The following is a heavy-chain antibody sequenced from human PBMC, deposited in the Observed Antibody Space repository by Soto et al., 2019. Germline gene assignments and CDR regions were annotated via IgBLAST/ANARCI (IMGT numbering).Heavy chain of an antibody. J-gene: IGHJ4*02. CDR1: GFTFSTYT. CDR2: IFPGGST. D-gene: IGHD3-9*01. V-gene: IGHV3-23*03. CDR3: AKVRQPTCIWTFDL. Sequence: GGSLRLSCAASGFTFSTYTMNWVRQAPGKGLEWVAGIFPGGSTYYANSVKGRFTISRDHSQSSVFLQMSSLRDEDTAVYYCAKVRQPTCIWTFDLWGQGTLVTVSS.